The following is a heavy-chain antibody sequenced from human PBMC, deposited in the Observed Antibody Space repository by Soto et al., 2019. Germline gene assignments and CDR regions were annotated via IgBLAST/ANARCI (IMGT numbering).Heavy chain of an antibody. Sequence: YWTWFRQPPGKGLEWIGYIYYTGSTHYNPSLKNRVTISVDTSKNHFSLNLSSVTAADTAVYFCARALNYGSGLDHWGQGTLVNVSS. CDR2: IYYTGST. D-gene: IGHD3-10*01. CDR1: Y. V-gene: IGHV4-31*02. CDR3: ARALNYGSGLDH. J-gene: IGHJ4*02.